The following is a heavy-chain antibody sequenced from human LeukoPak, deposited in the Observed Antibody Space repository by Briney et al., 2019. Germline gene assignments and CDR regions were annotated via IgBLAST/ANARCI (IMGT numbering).Heavy chain of an antibody. CDR2: INHSGST. CDR3: ARGVRYYDSGGYYYVKRPFDY. V-gene: IGHV4-34*01. Sequence: SETLSLTCAVYGGSFSGYYWSWIRQPPGKGLEWIGEINHSGSTNYNPSLKSRVTISVDTSKNQFSLKLSSVTAADTAVYYCARGVRYYDSGGYYYVKRPFDYWGQGTLVTVSS. J-gene: IGHJ4*02. D-gene: IGHD3-22*01. CDR1: GGSFSGYY.